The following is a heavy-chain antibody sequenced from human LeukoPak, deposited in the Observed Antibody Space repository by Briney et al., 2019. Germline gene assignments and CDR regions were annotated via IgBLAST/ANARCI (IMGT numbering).Heavy chain of an antibody. J-gene: IGHJ4*02. CDR1: GFTFSSYA. CDR2: ISGSGDST. CDR3: VREDLGVDY. Sequence: GGSLKLSCAASGFTFSSYAMSWVRQAPGKGLEWVSAISGSGDSTYYADSVKGRFTISRDTSKNTLYLQMNSLRAEDTAMYYCVREDLGVDYWGQGILVTVSS. D-gene: IGHD1-26*01. V-gene: IGHV3-23*01.